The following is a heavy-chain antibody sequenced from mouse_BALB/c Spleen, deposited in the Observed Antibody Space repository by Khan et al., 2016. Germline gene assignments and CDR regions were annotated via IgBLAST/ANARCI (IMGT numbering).Heavy chain of an antibody. D-gene: IGHD1-2*01. CDR2: ISYSGST. V-gene: IGHV3-2*02. Sequence: EVQLQESGPGLVKPSQSLSLTCTVTGYSITSGYGWNWIRQFPGNKLEWMGYISYSGSTNYNQSPKSRISITRDTSKNQFFLQLNSVTTQDTATYSCARTARIKSWGQGTTLTVSS. CDR1: GYSITSGYG. CDR3: ARTARIKS. J-gene: IGHJ2*01.